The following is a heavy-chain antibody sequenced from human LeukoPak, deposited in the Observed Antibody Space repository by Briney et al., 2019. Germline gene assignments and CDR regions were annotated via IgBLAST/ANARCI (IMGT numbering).Heavy chain of an antibody. V-gene: IGHV3-20*04. CDR2: INWNGGST. Sequence: PGGSLRLSCAASGFTFDDYGMSWVRQAPGKGLEWVSGINWNGGSTGYADSVKGRFTISRDNAKNSLYLQMNSLRAEDTAVYYCARMTRYYYYYYMDVWGKGTTVTVSS. CDR1: GFTFDDYG. CDR3: ARMTRYYYYYYMDV. J-gene: IGHJ6*03. D-gene: IGHD2-21*02.